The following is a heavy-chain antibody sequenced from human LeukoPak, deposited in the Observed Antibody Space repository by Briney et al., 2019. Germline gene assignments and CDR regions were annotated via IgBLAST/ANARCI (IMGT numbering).Heavy chain of an antibody. J-gene: IGHJ4*02. CDR3: AKRKPYYFEH. CDR2: IASGT. Sequence: GGSLRLSCAATGFTFSNSALSWVRQAPGKGLEWVSAIASGTYYADSVKGWFTISTDSSKNMLYLQMNSLRAEDTAVYYCAKRKPYYFEHWGQGTLVTVSS. D-gene: IGHD1-14*01. V-gene: IGHV3-23*01. CDR1: GFTFSNSA.